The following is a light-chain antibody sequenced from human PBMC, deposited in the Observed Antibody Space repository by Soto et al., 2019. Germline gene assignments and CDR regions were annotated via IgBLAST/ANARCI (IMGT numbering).Light chain of an antibody. Sequence: ESVLTQSPGTLSLSPGERASLSCRASQSVSSSYLAWYQQKPGQAPRLLIYGASSRATGIPDRFSGSGSGTEFTLTISRLEPEDFAVYYCQQYGSSSYTFGQGTKLEIK. J-gene: IGKJ2*01. CDR2: GAS. V-gene: IGKV3-20*01. CDR3: QQYGSSSYT. CDR1: QSVSSSY.